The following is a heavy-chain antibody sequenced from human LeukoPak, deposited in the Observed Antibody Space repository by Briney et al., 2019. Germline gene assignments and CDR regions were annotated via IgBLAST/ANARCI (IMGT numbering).Heavy chain of an antibody. V-gene: IGHV3-49*04. CDR2: IRISAYGATT. D-gene: IGHD1-1*01. Sequence: GRSLRLSCTVSGLPFSDYALSWVRQVPGKGLEWVGFIRISAYGATTEYSAPVKDRFTISRDDSKSLVYLQMNTLKTEDTAVYYCATHRLESHAMHFDYWGQGALVIVSS. CDR1: GLPFSDYA. J-gene: IGHJ4*02. CDR3: ATHRLESHAMHFDY.